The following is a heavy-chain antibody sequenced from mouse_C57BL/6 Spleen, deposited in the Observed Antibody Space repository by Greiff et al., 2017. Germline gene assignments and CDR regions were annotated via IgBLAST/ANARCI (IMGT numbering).Heavy chain of an antibody. V-gene: IGHV5-6*01. CDR3: ARPSKEDYFDY. D-gene: IGHD6-1*01. CDR2: ISSGGSYT. CDR1: GYTFSSYG. J-gene: IGHJ2*01. Sequence: EVNVVEPGGDLVKPGGSLKLSCAASGYTFSSYGMSWVRQTPDKSLEWVASISSGGSYTSYPESMKGRFTISRDKAKSTLYLQMSSLKSEDTAMYYYARPSKEDYFDYWGQGTTLTVSS.